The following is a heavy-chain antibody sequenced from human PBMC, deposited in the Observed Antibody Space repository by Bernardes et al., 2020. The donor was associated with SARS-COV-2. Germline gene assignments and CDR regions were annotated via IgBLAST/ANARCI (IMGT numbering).Heavy chain of an antibody. CDR3: ARAPYSSALNFDY. CDR2: INWNGGST. J-gene: IGHJ4*02. D-gene: IGHD6-19*01. V-gene: IGHV3-20*04. Sequence: GALRLSCAASGFTFDDYGLSWVRQAPGTGLEWVSGINWNGGSTGYADSVKGRFTISRDNAKNSLYLQMNSLRAEDTAVYYCARAPYSSALNFDYWGQGTLVTVSS. CDR1: GFTFDDYG.